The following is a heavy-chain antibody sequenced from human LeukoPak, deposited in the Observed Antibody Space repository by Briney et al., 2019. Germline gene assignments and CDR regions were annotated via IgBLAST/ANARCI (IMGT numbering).Heavy chain of an antibody. CDR2: ITSSSSSSYI. J-gene: IGHJ4*02. CDR1: GFSFNTYS. CDR3: ARGSCTGATCYADH. D-gene: IGHD2-2*01. V-gene: IGHV3-21*01. Sequence: PGGSLRLSCAASGFSFNTYSMNWVRQAPGKGLEWVSSITSSSSSSYIYYADSVRGRFTISRDSAKNSLYLQMNSLRAEDTAVYYCARGSCTGATCYADHWGRGTLVTVSS.